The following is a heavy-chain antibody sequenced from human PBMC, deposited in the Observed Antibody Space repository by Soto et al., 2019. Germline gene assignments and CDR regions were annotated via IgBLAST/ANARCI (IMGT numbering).Heavy chain of an antibody. Sequence: GGSLRLSCAASGFTFSGSAMHWVRQASGKGLEWVGRIRSKANSYATAYAASVKGRFSISRDDSKNTAYLQMNSLKTEDTAVYYCTRPHYSSWFDPWGQGTLVTVSS. CDR3: TRPHYSSWFDP. CDR2: IRSKANSYAT. V-gene: IGHV3-73*01. J-gene: IGHJ5*02. CDR1: GFTFSGSA. D-gene: IGHD4-4*01.